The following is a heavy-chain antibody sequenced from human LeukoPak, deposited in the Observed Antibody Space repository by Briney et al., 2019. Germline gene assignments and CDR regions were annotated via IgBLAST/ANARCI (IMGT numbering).Heavy chain of an antibody. CDR1: GGSVSSGSYY. D-gene: IGHD6-13*01. CDR3: AREAAAIIDY. V-gene: IGHV4-61*01. J-gene: IGHJ4*02. CDR2: IYYSGST. Sequence: SETLSLTCPVSGGSVSSGSYYWSWIRQPPGKGLEWIGYIYYSGSTNYKPSLKSRVTISVDTSKNQFSLKLSSVTAADTAVYYCAREAAAIIDYWGQGTLVTVSS.